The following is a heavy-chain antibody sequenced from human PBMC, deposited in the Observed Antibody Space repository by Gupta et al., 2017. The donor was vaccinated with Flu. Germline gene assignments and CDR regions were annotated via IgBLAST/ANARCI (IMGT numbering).Heavy chain of an antibody. CDR2: LLYSGST. Sequence: SAPGASFSTYACCFIRQPPGKGLEWIGFLLYSGSTKYNPSLKSRATVSVDTSRNQFSLKLTSVTAADTAVYYCATIAGGGGVNWFDPWGQGTLVTVSS. J-gene: IGHJ5*02. V-gene: IGHV4-59*01. D-gene: IGHD3-16*01. CDR1: GASFSTYA. CDR3: ATIAGGGGVNWFDP.